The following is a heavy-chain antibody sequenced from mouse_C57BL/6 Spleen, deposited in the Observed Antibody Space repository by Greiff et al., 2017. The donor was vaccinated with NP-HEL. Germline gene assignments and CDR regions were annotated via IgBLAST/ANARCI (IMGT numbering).Heavy chain of an antibody. D-gene: IGHD2-4*01. V-gene: IGHV5-9*01. CDR1: GFTFSSYT. CDR3: ARHRYDYRWFAY. CDR2: ISGGGGNN. J-gene: IGHJ3*01. Sequence: EVKLEESGGGLVKPGGSLKLSCAASGFTFSSYTMSWVRQTPEKRLEWVATISGGGGNNYYPDSVNGRFTISRDNAKNPLYLQMSSVRSEDTALYYCARHRYDYRWFAYWGQGTLVTVSA.